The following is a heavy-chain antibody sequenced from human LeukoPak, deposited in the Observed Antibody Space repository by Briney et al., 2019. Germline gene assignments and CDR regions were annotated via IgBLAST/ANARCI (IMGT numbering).Heavy chain of an antibody. J-gene: IGHJ4*02. CDR3: ARGRFTMVRGVNYGY. CDR1: GGSFSGYY. D-gene: IGHD3-10*01. V-gene: IGHV4-34*01. Sequence: KSSETLSLTCAVYGGSFSGYYWSWIRQPPGKGLEWIGEINHSGSTNYNPSLKSRVTISVDTSKNQFSLKLSSVTAADTAVYYCARGRFTMVRGVNYGYWGQGTLVTVSS. CDR2: INHSGST.